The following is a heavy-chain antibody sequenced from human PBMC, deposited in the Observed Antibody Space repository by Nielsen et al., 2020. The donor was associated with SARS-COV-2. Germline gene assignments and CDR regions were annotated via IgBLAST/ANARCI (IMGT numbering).Heavy chain of an antibody. Sequence: GESLKISCQTSGYSFTNYWIGWVRQVPGKGLEWVGIIYPGDSDIKYNPSLQGHVTITADKSISTAYLQWSSLKASDTAMYYCARCEIAAAAIWFDPWGQGTLVTVSS. CDR3: ARCEIAAAAIWFDP. J-gene: IGHJ5*02. CDR2: IYPGDSDI. D-gene: IGHD6-13*01. V-gene: IGHV5-51*01. CDR1: GYSFTNYW.